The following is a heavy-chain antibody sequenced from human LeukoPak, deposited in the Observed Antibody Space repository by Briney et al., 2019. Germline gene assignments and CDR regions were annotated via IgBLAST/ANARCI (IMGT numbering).Heavy chain of an antibody. D-gene: IGHD1-26*01. J-gene: IGHJ3*02. Sequence: SETLSLTCSVSGDSISNYYWSWIRQPPGKGLEWIAYIYHSGDTNYNPSLKSRVTISLDTSKNQFSLNLRSVTAADTAVYYCARHRGVSYYDAFDIWGQGTVVTVSS. V-gene: IGHV4-59*08. CDR3: ARHRGVSYYDAFDI. CDR2: IYHSGDT. CDR1: GDSISNYY.